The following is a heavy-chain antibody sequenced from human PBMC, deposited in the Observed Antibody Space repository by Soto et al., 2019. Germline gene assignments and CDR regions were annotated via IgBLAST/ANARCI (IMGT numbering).Heavy chain of an antibody. Sequence: GGSLRLSCAASGFTFSSYAMSWVRQAPGKGLEWGSAISGSAGSTYYADSLKGRFTISRDNSKNTLYLQMNSLRADDTAVYYCAKFPSATIVGATTVFDFWCLGTLVTVSS. CDR2: ISGSAGST. CDR1: GFTFSSYA. J-gene: IGHJ4*01. CDR3: AKFPSATIVGATTVFDF. V-gene: IGHV3-23*01. D-gene: IGHD1-26*01.